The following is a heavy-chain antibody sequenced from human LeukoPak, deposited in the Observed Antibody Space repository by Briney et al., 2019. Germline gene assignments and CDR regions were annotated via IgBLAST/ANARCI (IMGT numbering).Heavy chain of an antibody. CDR3: ARDRGYGDYFFDY. V-gene: IGHV4-31*03. J-gene: IGHJ4*02. CDR1: GGSISSGGYY. D-gene: IGHD4-17*01. CDR2: IYYSGST. Sequence: SETLSLTCTVSGGSISSGGYYWSWIRQHPGKGLEWIGYIYYSGSTYYNPSLKSRVTISVDTSKNQFSLKLSSVTAADTAVYYCARDRGYGDYFFDYWGQGTLVTVSS.